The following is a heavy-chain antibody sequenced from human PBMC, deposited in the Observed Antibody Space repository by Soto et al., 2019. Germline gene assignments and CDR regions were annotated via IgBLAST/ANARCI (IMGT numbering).Heavy chain of an antibody. D-gene: IGHD4-17*01. J-gene: IGHJ4*02. CDR2: ITSGSSDI. Sequence: PGGSLRLSCVASGFTFSSYTMNWVRQAPGKGLEWVSSITSGSSDIYYSASMKGRITISRDNAKNSLYLQMNTLRVEDTAVYYCARGQYGEYDVALTYWGQGTLVTVSS. CDR3: ARGQYGEYDVALTY. V-gene: IGHV3-21*01. CDR1: GFTFSSYT.